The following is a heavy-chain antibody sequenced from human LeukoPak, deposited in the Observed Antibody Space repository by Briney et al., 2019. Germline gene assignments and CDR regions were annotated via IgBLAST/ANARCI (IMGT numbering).Heavy chain of an antibody. D-gene: IGHD3-22*01. CDR2: ISAYNGNT. Sequence: AASVKVSCKASGYTFTSYGISWVRQAPGQGLEWMGWISAYNGNTNYAQKLQGRVTMTTDTSTSTAYMELRSLRSDDTAVYYCAREGVGYYDSSGYILYWGQGTLVTVSS. V-gene: IGHV1-18*01. CDR3: AREGVGYYDSSGYILY. J-gene: IGHJ4*02. CDR1: GYTFTSYG.